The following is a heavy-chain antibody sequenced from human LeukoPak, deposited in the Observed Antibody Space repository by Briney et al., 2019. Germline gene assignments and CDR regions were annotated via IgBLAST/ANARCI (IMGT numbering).Heavy chain of an antibody. CDR1: GDSIDSYY. J-gene: IGHJ4*02. V-gene: IGHV4-59*01. D-gene: IGHD1-26*01. Sequence: SETLSLTCTVSGDSIDSYYWSWIRQPPGEGLQWIGYVFYSGPTNYDASLKSRVAISVDRSKNQFSLKLTSVSAADTAVYHCAGRSARYFDSWGQGTPVTVSS. CDR3: AGRSARYFDS. CDR2: VFYSGPT.